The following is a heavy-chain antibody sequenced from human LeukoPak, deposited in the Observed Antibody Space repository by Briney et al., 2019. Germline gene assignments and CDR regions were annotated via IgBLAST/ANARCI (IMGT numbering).Heavy chain of an antibody. CDR3: ARGPWSNGDRYGMDV. J-gene: IGHJ6*02. CDR2: IIPIFGTA. CDR1: GGTFSSYA. V-gene: IGHV1-69*05. Sequence: GASVKVSCKASGGTFSSYAISWVRQAPGQGLEWMGGIIPIFGTANYAQKLQGRVTMTTDTSTSTAYMELRSLRSDDTAVYYCARGPWSNGDRYGMDVWGQGTTVTVSS. D-gene: IGHD4-17*01.